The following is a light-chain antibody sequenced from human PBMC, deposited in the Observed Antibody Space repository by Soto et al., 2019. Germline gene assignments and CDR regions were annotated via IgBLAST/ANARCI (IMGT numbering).Light chain of an antibody. CDR1: SSDVGGYNY. CDR2: EVS. Sequence: QSALTQPPSASGSPGQSVAISCTGTSSDVGGYNYVSWYQQHPGKAPKLMIYEVSNRPSGVSNRFSGSKSGNTASLTVSGLQAADEADYFCKSYAGSNTYVFGSGTQLTVL. J-gene: IGLJ1*01. V-gene: IGLV2-8*01. CDR3: KSYAGSNTYV.